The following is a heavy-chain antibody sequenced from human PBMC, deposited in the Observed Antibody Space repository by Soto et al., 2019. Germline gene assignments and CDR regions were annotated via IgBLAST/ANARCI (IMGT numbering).Heavy chain of an antibody. J-gene: IGHJ5*02. CDR3: AREITIFGVVKIRWFDP. D-gene: IGHD3-3*01. Sequence: NLSLTCTVSGGSISSGDYYWGWIRQPPGKGLEWIGYIYYSGSTYYNPSLKSRVTISVDTSKNQFSLKLSSVTAADTAVYYCAREITIFGVVKIRWFDPWGQGTLVT. CDR2: IYYSGST. CDR1: GGSISSGDYY. V-gene: IGHV4-30-4*01.